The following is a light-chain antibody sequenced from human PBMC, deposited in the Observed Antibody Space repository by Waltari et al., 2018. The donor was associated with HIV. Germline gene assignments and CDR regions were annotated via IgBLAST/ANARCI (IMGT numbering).Light chain of an antibody. CDR2: RNN. CDR3: ASWDDSLSRLV. J-gene: IGLJ2*01. Sequence: QSVLTQPPSASGTPGQRVTISCSGSSSNIGSNYVYWYEQLPGTATKLLIYRNNQRPSRVPDRFSGSHAGTSASLAIIGLRSEDEADYYCASWDDSLSRLVFGGGTKLTVL. CDR1: SSNIGSNY. V-gene: IGLV1-47*01.